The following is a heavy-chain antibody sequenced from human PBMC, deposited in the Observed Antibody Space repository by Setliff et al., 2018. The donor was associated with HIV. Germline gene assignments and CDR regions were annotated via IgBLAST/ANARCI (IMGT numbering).Heavy chain of an antibody. CDR2: IYTSGST. CDR3: AREHDSSGYGANFDY. J-gene: IGHJ4*02. V-gene: IGHV4-61*02. Sequence: SETLSLTCTVSGGSISSGSYYWSWIRQPAGKGLEWIGRIYTSGSTNYNPSLKSRVTISVDTSKNQFSLRLSSVTAADTAVYYCAREHDSSGYGANFDYWGQGTLVTVSS. CDR1: GGSISSGSYY. D-gene: IGHD3-22*01.